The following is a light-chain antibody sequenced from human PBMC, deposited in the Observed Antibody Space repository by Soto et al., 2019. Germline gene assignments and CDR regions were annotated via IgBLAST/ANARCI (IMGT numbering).Light chain of an antibody. Sequence: ETVMTQSPATLSVSPWVRVTLSCRASQSVGINLAWYQQKPGQAPRLLISGASTRATGIPARFSGSGSGTDFTLTISSLEPEDFAVYYCQQRSNWPWTFGQGTKVDIK. V-gene: IGKV3-11*01. CDR1: QSVGIN. CDR3: QQRSNWPWT. J-gene: IGKJ1*01. CDR2: GAS.